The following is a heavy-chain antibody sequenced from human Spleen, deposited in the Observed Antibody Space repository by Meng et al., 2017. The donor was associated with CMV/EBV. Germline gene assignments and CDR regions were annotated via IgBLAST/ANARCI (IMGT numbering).Heavy chain of an antibody. CDR1: GFTFDDHA. Sequence: GGSLRLSCAASGFTFDDHAVHWVRQAPGKGLEWVAFISWDGARTFYGDTVKGRFTISRDNNKNSLSLQMNNLGAEDTALYYCAKDKRGTSSWFFDYWGQGTLVTVSS. CDR2: ISWDGART. CDR3: AKDKRGTSSWFFDY. D-gene: IGHD6-13*01. V-gene: IGHV3-43D*03. J-gene: IGHJ4*02.